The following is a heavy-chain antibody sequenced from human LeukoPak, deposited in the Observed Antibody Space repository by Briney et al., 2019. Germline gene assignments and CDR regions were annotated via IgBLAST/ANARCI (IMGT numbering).Heavy chain of an antibody. J-gene: IGHJ4*02. CDR1: GRTFSSYA. CDR2: IIAILGIS. V-gene: IGHV1-69*04. CDR3: ARERGDGYNSL. Sequence: SVKVSCKAYGRTFSSYAISWVQQDPAQPLEWMGRIIAILGISNYAQKLQGRVTITADNSASTAYMELSSLRSEDTAVYLCARERGDGYNSLWGQGTLVSVSS. D-gene: IGHD5-24*01.